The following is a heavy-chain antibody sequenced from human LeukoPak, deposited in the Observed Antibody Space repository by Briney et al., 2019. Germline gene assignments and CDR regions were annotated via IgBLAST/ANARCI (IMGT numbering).Heavy chain of an antibody. D-gene: IGHD2-15*01. V-gene: IGHV1-2*06. J-gene: IGHJ4*02. CDR2: INPNSGGT. CDR1: GYTFTGYY. Sequence: ASVKVSCKASGYTFTGYYMHWVRQAPGQGLEWMGRINPNSGGTNYAQKFQGRVTMTRDTSISTAYMELSRLRSDDTAVYYCAGIPSICSGGSCPVDYWGQGTLVTVSS. CDR3: AGIPSICSGGSCPVDY.